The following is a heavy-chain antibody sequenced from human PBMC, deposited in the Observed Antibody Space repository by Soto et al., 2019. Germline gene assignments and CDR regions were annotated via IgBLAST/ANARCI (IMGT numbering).Heavy chain of an antibody. J-gene: IGHJ3*01. CDR3: ARDSRNYNGNYFEPSAFDF. CDR2: IYTSGST. V-gene: IGHV4-4*07. D-gene: IGHD1-7*01. Sequence: PSETLSLTGTVSDGSISSYYWSWIGQPVGQGLEWIGRIYTSGSTNDNPSLKSRVTMSVDASKNQFSLKLSSVTAADTAVYYCARDSRNYNGNYFEPSAFDFWRQGTMGT. CDR1: DGSISSYY.